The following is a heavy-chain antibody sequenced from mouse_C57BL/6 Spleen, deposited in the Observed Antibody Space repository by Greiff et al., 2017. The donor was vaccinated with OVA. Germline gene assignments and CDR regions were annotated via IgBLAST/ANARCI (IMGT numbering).Heavy chain of an antibody. CDR3: ARKSKEADY. CDR1: GYTFTSYW. J-gene: IGHJ2*01. V-gene: IGHV1-50*01. Sequence: QVQLQQPGAELVKPGASVKLSCKASGYTFTSYWMQWVKQRPGQGLEWIGEIDPSDSYTNYNQKFKGKATLTVDTSSSTAYMQLSSLTSEDSAVYYCARKSKEADYWGQGTTLTVSS. CDR2: IDPSDSYT. D-gene: IGHD1-3*01.